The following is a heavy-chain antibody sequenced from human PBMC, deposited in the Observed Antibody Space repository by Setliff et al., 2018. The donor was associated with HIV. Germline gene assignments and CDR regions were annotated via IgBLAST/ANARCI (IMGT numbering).Heavy chain of an antibody. Sequence: ASVKVSCKASGYTFTSYYMHWVRQAPGQGLEWMGIINPSGGSTSYAQKFQGRVTMTRDTSISTAYMELSRLTSDDTAVYYCARSSISEYLLYYWGHGTLVTVSS. J-gene: IGHJ4*01. CDR1: GYTFTSYY. V-gene: IGHV1-46*01. CDR2: INPSGGST. D-gene: IGHD2-2*02. CDR3: ARSSISEYLLYY.